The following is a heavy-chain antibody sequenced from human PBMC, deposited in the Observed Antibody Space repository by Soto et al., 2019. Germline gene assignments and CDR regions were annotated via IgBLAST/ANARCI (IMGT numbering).Heavy chain of an antibody. CDR1: GFTFSNYV. CDR2: VSNSGSNT. CDR3: ARRGRTLPHYSYYMDV. V-gene: IGHV3-23*01. J-gene: IGHJ6*03. Sequence: EVQLLEYGGGLVQPGGSLRLSCAASGFTFSNYVMSWVRQAPGKGLEWVSSVSNSGSNTYYAESVKSRVTISRDNSNNTLYLQMNSLRAEDTALYYCARRGRTLPHYSYYMDVWGKGTTVTVSS.